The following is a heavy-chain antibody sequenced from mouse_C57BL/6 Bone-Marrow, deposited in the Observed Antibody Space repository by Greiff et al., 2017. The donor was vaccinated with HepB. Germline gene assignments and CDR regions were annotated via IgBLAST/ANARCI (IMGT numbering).Heavy chain of an antibody. D-gene: IGHD2-4*01. CDR3: AREGLRRGPWFAY. J-gene: IGHJ3*01. Sequence: EVQLVESGGGLVKPGGSLKLSCAASGFTFSSYAMSWVRQTPEKRLEWVATISDGGSYTYYPDNVKGRFTISRDNAKNNLYLQMSHLKSEDTAMYYCAREGLRRGPWFAYWGQGTLVTVSA. V-gene: IGHV5-4*01. CDR2: ISDGGSYT. CDR1: GFTFSSYA.